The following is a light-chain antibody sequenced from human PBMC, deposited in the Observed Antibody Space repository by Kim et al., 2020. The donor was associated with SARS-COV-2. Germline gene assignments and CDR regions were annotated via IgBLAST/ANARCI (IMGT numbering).Light chain of an antibody. J-gene: IGLJ2*01. Sequence: QFVLTQSPSASASLGASVKLTCTLSSAHSRKAIAWHQQQPERGPRYLMKLNSDGSHTKGDGIPDCFSGSSSGAERYLTVSSLQSEDEADYYCQACDTSSPVFGGGTQVTVL. CDR3: QACDTSSPV. CDR2: LNSDGSH. V-gene: IGLV4-69*01. CDR1: SAHSRKA.